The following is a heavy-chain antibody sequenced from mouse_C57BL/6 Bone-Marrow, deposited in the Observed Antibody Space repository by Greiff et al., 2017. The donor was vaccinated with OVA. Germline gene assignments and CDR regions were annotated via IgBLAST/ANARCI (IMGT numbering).Heavy chain of an antibody. Sequence: VQLQQSGAELVRPGASVKLSCTASGFNIKDDYMHWVKQRPEQGLEGIGWIDPENGDTEYASKFQGKATITADTSSNTAYLQLSSLTSEDTAVYYCTITTVVFDYWGQGTTLTVSS. CDR1: GFNIKDDY. D-gene: IGHD1-1*01. CDR3: TITTVVFDY. V-gene: IGHV14-4*01. J-gene: IGHJ2*01. CDR2: IDPENGDT.